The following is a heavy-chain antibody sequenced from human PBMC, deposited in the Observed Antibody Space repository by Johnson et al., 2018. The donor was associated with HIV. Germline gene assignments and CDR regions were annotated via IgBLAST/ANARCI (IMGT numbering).Heavy chain of an antibody. V-gene: IGHV3-48*04. CDR2: ISSSGSTI. CDR1: GFTFSNYG. D-gene: IGHD3-22*01. Sequence: VQLVESGGGVVQPGRSLRLSCAASGFTFSNYGIHWVRQAPGKGLEWVSYISSSGSTIYYADSVKGRFTISRDNAKNSLYLQMNSLRAEDTAVYYCALTSYYDSRGAFEIWGQATTVTVSP. CDR3: ALTSYYDSRGAFEI. J-gene: IGHJ3*02.